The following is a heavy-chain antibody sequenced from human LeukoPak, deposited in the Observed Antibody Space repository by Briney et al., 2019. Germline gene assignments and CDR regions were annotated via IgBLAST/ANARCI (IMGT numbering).Heavy chain of an antibody. V-gene: IGHV4-59*12. D-gene: IGHD1-14*01. Sequence: SETLSLTCTVSGGSISSYYWSWIRQPPGKGLEWIGYIYYSGSTNYNPSLKSRVTISVDTSKNQFSLKLSSVTAADTAVYYCAKTADHRTWFDPWGQGTLVTVSS. J-gene: IGHJ5*02. CDR3: AKTADHRTWFDP. CDR1: GGSISSYY. CDR2: IYYSGST.